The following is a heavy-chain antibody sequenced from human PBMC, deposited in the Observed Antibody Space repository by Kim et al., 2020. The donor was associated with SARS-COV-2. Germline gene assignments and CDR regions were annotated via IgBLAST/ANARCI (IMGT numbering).Heavy chain of an antibody. CDR2: IHYSGGT. Sequence: SETLSLTCTVSGGSISSNNYYWGWIRQPPGKGLEWIGSIHYSGGTYYNPSLKSRLTISGDTSKNQFSLNLGSVTAADTAVYYCARGFPLTWGSWGQGTLVTVSS. V-gene: IGHV4-39*01. CDR1: GGSISSNNYY. CDR3: ARGFPLTWGS. D-gene: IGHD7-27*01. J-gene: IGHJ5*02.